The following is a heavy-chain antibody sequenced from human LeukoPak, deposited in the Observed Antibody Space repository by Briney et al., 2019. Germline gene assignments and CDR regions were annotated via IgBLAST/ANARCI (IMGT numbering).Heavy chain of an antibody. CDR1: GFTFSSSS. CDR2: ISTTGTI. V-gene: IGHV3-48*01. D-gene: IGHD1-14*01. Sequence: GGSLRLSCEASGFTFSSSSMNWVRQAPGKGLEWLAYISTTGTIYYAESVKGRFTISRDNAKNSLYLEMNSLRAGDTAVYYCARLTDYWGQGTLVTVSS. J-gene: IGHJ4*02. CDR3: ARLTDY.